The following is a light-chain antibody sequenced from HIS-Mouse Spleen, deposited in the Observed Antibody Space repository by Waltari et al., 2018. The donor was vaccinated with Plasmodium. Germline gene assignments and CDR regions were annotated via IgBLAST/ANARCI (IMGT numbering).Light chain of an antibody. J-gene: IGLJ3*02. Sequence: QAVLTQPSSLSASPGASASLTCTLRSGINVVTFRIYWYQQKPGSPPQYLLRYKSDSDKQQGSGVPSRFSGSKDASANAGILLISGLQSEDEADYYCMIWHSSAWVFGGGTK. CDR1: SGINVVTFR. V-gene: IGLV5-45*03. CDR3: MIWHSSAWV. CDR2: YKSDSDK.